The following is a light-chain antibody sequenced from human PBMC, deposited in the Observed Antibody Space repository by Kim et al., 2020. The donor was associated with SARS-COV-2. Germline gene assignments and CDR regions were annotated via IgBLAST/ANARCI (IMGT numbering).Light chain of an antibody. J-gene: IGKJ4*01. CDR2: AAS. CDR3: QQSYRTPLT. V-gene: IGKV1-39*01. Sequence: ASVGDRVTITCRESQSISSYLNWYQQKPGTAPKLLIYAASSLQSGVPSRFSGSGSGTDFTLTISSLQPDDFATYYCQQSYRTPLTFGGGTKVDIK. CDR1: QSISSY.